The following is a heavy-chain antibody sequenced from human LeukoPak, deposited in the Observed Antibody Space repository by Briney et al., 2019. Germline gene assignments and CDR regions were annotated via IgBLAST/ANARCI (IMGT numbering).Heavy chain of an antibody. D-gene: IGHD3-3*01. CDR3: AREGVPYYDVSNWFDP. V-gene: IGHV3-33*01. Sequence: GGSLRLSRAVSGFTFSIYGMHWVRQAPGKGLEWVAVIWYDGNKKFYADSVKGRFTISRDNSKNTLYLQMNSLRAEDTAVYYCAREGVPYYDVSNWFDPWGQGTLVTVSS. CDR2: IWYDGNKK. CDR1: GFTFSIYG. J-gene: IGHJ5*02.